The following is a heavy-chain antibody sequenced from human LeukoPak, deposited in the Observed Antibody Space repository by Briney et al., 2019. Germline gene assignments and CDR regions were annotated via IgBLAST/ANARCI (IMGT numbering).Heavy chain of an antibody. Sequence: ASVKVSCKASGYTFISHYMHWVRQAPGQGLEWMGIINPGGGSTSYAQKFQGRVTMTRDTSTSTVYLDLSSLRSEATAVSYCASDGYSSGWYVLDYWGQGTLVTVSS. CDR1: GYTFISHY. CDR2: INPGGGST. J-gene: IGHJ4*02. V-gene: IGHV1-46*01. D-gene: IGHD6-19*01. CDR3: ASDGYSSGWYVLDY.